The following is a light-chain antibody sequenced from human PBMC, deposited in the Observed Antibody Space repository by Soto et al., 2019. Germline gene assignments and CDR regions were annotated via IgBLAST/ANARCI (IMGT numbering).Light chain of an antibody. CDR1: QTVLYNSNNKNY. V-gene: IGKV4-1*01. CDR2: WAS. Sequence: DFVMTQSPDSLAVSLGERVTINCKSSQTVLYNSNNKNYLAWYQQRPGQPPKLLIYWASIRESGVPERFSGSGSGTDFTLTISSLQAEDVAVYYCQQYYNTPWTFGQGTKVEIK. J-gene: IGKJ1*01. CDR3: QQYYNTPWT.